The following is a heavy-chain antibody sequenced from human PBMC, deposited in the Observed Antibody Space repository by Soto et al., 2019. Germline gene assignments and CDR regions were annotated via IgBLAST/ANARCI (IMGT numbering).Heavy chain of an antibody. D-gene: IGHD2-15*01. CDR2: IYSSXST. V-gene: IGHV4-59*11. CDR1: CGSISDHD. Sequence: SETISLTGTVSCGSISDHDCSGIRQPPRKLLELIGYIYSSXSTNENPSLKSGVTISVDTYKNQFSLTLSSVTPADTAVSYCARTHGTLRVALLLFGPWGQATRVTVAS. CDR3: ARTHGTLRVALLLFGP. J-gene: IGHJ5*02.